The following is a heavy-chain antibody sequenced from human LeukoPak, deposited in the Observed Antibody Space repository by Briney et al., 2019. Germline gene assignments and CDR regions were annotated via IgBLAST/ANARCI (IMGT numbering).Heavy chain of an antibody. CDR1: GYTFTDYY. V-gene: IGHV1-18*04. D-gene: IGHD4-11*01. Sequence: SVKVSCKASGYTFTDYYINWVRQAPGQGLEWMGWISAYNGNTNYAQKLQGRVTMTTDTSTSTAYMELRSLRSDDTAVYFCARGGLPIYYYYMDVWGKGTTVTVSS. CDR2: ISAYNGNT. J-gene: IGHJ6*03. CDR3: ARGGLPIYYYYMDV.